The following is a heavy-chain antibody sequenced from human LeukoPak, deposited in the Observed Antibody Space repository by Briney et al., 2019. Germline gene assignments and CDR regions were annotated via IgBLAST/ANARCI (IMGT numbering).Heavy chain of an antibody. Sequence: PGGSLRLSCAASGFTFSDHYMDWVRQAPGKGLEWVGRTRNKANSYTTEYAASVKGRFTISRDDSKNSLYLQMNSLKTEDTAVYYCARDQHSRSGGYDADYWGQGTLVTVSS. D-gene: IGHD5-12*01. CDR1: GFTFSDHY. V-gene: IGHV3-72*01. CDR2: TRNKANSYTT. J-gene: IGHJ4*02. CDR3: ARDQHSRSGGYDADY.